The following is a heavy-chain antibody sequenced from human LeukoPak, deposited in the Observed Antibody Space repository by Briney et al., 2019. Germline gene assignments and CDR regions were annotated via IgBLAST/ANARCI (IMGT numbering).Heavy chain of an antibody. D-gene: IGHD2-2*01. Sequence: GGSLRLSCVASGFTFSSYWTHWARQAPGKGLVWVSRINSDGSSTSYADSVKGRFAISRDNAKNTLYLQMNSLRVEDTAVYYCGRGASSGTSHYVIDYWGQGTLVTVSS. CDR1: GFTFSSYW. CDR3: GRGASSGTSHYVIDY. CDR2: INSDGSST. J-gene: IGHJ4*02. V-gene: IGHV3-74*01.